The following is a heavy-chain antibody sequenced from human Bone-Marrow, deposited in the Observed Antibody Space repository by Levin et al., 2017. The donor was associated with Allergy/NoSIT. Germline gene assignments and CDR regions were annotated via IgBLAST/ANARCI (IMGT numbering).Heavy chain of an antibody. V-gene: IGHV3-33*01. CDR3: ARDAVEVVSAHVDY. Sequence: GESLKISCAASGFTFSSYGMHWVRQAPGKGLEWVALIWYDGSDMYYADSVRGRFTISRDNSENTLYLQMNSLRAEDTAVYYCARDAVEVVSAHVDYWGQGTLVTVSS. J-gene: IGHJ4*02. CDR2: IWYDGSDM. D-gene: IGHD2-21*01. CDR1: GFTFSSYG.